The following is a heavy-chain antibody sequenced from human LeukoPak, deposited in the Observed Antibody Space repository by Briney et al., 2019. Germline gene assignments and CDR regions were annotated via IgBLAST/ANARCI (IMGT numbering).Heavy chain of an antibody. D-gene: IGHD2-15*01. CDR1: GGSFSGYY. J-gene: IGHJ6*02. CDR3: ARIGCSGGSCSSGGGYYYGMDV. CDR2: INHSGTT. Sequence: PSETLSLTCAVYGGSFSGYYWTWIRQPPGKGLEWIGEINHSGTTNYNPSLKSRVTISLDTCKNHFSLKLSSVTAADTAVYYCARIGCSGGSCSSGGGYYYGMDVWGQGATVTVSS. V-gene: IGHV4-34*01.